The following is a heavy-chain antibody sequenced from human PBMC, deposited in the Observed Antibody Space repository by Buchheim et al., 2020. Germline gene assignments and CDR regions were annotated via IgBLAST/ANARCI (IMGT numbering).Heavy chain of an antibody. V-gene: IGHV1-46*01. CDR1: GYTFTSYY. CDR3: ARYGSGSYDY. D-gene: IGHD3-10*01. CDR2: INPSGGGT. Sequence: QVQLVQSGAEVKKPGASVKVSCKASGYTFTSYYMHWVRQAPGQGLEWVGIINPSGGGTNSAQEVQGRITMTRDTSTGTVYMELSSLRSEDTAVYYCARYGSGSYDYWGQGTL. J-gene: IGHJ4*02.